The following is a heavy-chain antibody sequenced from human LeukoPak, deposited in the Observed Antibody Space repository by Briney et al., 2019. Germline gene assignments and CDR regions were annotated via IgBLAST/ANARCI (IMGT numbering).Heavy chain of an antibody. Sequence: GGSLRLSCAASGFTFSYYSMNWVRQAPGKGLEWVSYISSSSSTIYYADSVKGRFTISRDNVKNSLYLQMNSLRDEDTAVYYCAKDPMVRGSTYDNWGQGTLVTVSS. CDR2: ISSSSSTI. CDR1: GFTFSYYS. J-gene: IGHJ4*02. D-gene: IGHD3-10*01. V-gene: IGHV3-48*02. CDR3: AKDPMVRGSTYDN.